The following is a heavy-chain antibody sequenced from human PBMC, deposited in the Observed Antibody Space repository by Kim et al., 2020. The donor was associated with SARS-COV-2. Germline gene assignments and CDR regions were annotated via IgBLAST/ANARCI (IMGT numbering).Heavy chain of an antibody. V-gene: IGHV4-59*01. Sequence: YNPSLKSRVTISVDTAKNQFSLKLSSVTAADTAVYYCARVHGDYSNWFDPWGQGTLVTVSS. J-gene: IGHJ5*02. CDR3: ARVHGDYSNWFDP. D-gene: IGHD4-17*01.